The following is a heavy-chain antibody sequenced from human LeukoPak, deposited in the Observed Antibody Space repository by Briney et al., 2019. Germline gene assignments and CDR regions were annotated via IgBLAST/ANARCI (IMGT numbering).Heavy chain of an antibody. J-gene: IGHJ4*02. Sequence: GGSLRLSCAASGFTFSNYWMSWVRQAPGKGLEWVANIKQDGSEKYYVNSVKGRFTISRDNAKNTLYLQMNSLRAEDTAVYYCARDPHYYDSTRELEGDYWGQGTLVTVSS. V-gene: IGHV3-7*01. CDR3: ARDPHYYDSTRELEGDY. D-gene: IGHD3-22*01. CDR2: IKQDGSEK. CDR1: GFTFSNYW.